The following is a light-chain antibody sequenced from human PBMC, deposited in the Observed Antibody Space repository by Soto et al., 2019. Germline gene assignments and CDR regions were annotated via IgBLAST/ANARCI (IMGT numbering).Light chain of an antibody. Sequence: QTVVTQEPSFSVSPGGTVTLTCGLSSGSVSTSYYPSWYQQTPGQAPRTLIYSTNTRSSGVPDRFTGSILGNKAVLTITGPQADDESDYYCVLYMGSGSVVFGGGTKLTVL. CDR1: SGSVSTSYY. J-gene: IGLJ2*01. CDR3: VLYMGSGSVV. CDR2: STN. V-gene: IGLV8-61*01.